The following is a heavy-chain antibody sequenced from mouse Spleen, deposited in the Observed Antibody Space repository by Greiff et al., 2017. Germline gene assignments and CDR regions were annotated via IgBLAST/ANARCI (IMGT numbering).Heavy chain of an antibody. J-gene: IGHJ3*01. V-gene: IGHV5-9-3*01. CDR3: AREGGGPGAY. CDR2: ISSGGSYT. D-gene: IGHD3-3*01. Sequence: EVQLVESGGGLVKPGGSLKLSCAASGFTFSSYAMSWVRQTPEKRLEWVATISSGGSYTYYPDSVKGRFTISRDNAKNTLYLQMSSLRSEDTAMYYCAREGGGPGAYWGQGTLVTVSA. CDR1: GFTFSSYA.